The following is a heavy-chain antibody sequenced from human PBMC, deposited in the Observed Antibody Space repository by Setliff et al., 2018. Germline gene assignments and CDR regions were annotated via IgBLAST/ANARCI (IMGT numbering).Heavy chain of an antibody. CDR3: FGAGTCSY. CDR1: GPDLSRNK. CDR2: ISSTGKTV. D-gene: IGHD3-10*01. Sequence: GGSLRLSCATSGPDLSRNKIHWVRQAPGKGLEWVAQISSTGKTVYYADSVKGRFTISRDNARNSLSLQMNSLRTEDTAVYYCFGAGTCSYWGQGTLVTVSS. J-gene: IGHJ4*02. V-gene: IGHV3-48*03.